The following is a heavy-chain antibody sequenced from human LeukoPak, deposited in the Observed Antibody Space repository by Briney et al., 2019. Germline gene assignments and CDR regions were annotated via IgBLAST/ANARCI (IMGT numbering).Heavy chain of an antibody. CDR3: ARERRVEDTAMPTDFDY. V-gene: IGHV3-7*03. CDR1: EFTFSTYW. D-gene: IGHD5-18*01. J-gene: IGHJ4*02. Sequence: GGSLRLSCAASEFTFSTYWMSWVRQAPGKGLEWVADIKQDGSEKYYVDSVKGRFTISRQNAKNSLFLQMNSLRAEDTAVYYCARERRVEDTAMPTDFDYWGQGTLVTVSS. CDR2: IKQDGSEK.